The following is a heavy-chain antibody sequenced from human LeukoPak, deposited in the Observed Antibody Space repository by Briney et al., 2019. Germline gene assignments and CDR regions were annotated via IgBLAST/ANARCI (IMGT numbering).Heavy chain of an antibody. Sequence: AGGSLRLSCAASGFTFSGYDMSWVRQAPGKGLEWVSYTSSSSSTIYYADSVKSRFTISRDNAKNSLYLQMNSLRAEDTAVYYCARLRYYGMDVWGQGTTVTVSS. V-gene: IGHV3-48*04. CDR2: TSSSSSTI. CDR1: GFTFSGYD. J-gene: IGHJ6*02. CDR3: ARLRYYGMDV.